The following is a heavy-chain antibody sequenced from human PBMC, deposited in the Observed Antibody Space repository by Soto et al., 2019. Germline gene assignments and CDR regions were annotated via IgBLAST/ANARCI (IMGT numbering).Heavy chain of an antibody. D-gene: IGHD1-26*01. CDR1: GFTFSSYG. V-gene: IGHV3-33*01. CDR3: ARDARYSGSWLDY. Sequence: QVQLVESGGGVVQPGRSLRLSCAASGFTFSSYGMHWVRQAPGKGLEWVAVIWYDGSNKYYADSVKGRFTISRDNSKNTLYLRMNSLRAEDTAVYYCARDARYSGSWLDYWGQGTLVTVSS. J-gene: IGHJ4*02. CDR2: IWYDGSNK.